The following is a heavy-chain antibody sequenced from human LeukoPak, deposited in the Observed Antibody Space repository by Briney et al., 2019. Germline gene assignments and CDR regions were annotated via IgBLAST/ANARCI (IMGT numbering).Heavy chain of an antibody. D-gene: IGHD4-11*01. CDR1: GYTFTGYY. J-gene: IGHJ3*02. CDR2: INPNSGGT. V-gene: IGHV1-2*02. Sequence: VASVKVSCKASGYTFTGYYMHWVRQAPGQGLEWMGWINPNSGGTNYAQKFQGKVTMTRDTSISTAYMELSRLRSDDTAVYYCARGPPDYRYAFDIWGQGTMVTVSS. CDR3: ARGPPDYRYAFDI.